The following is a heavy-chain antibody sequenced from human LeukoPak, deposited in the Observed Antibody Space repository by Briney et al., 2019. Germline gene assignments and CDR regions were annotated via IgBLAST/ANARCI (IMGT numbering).Heavy chain of an antibody. D-gene: IGHD3-10*01. V-gene: IGHV1-46*01. CDR1: GYTFTSYY. CDR3: AKELQPWFPFDD. J-gene: IGHJ4*02. Sequence: ASVKVSCKASGYTFTSYYMHWVRQAPGQGLEWMGIINLSGGSTSYAQKFQGRVTMTRDMSTSTVYMELSSLRPEDKAVYYCAKELQPWFPFDDCGQGILVTVSS. CDR2: INLSGGST.